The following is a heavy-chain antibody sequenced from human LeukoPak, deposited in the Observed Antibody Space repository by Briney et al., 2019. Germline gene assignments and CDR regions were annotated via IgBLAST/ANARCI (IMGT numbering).Heavy chain of an antibody. CDR1: GGSISSGRYY. J-gene: IGHJ4*02. V-gene: IGHV4-61*02. Sequence: SETLSLTCTVSGGSISSGRYYWSWIRQPAGKGLEWIRRIYTSGTTSYNSSLRSRVTISLDTSKNQFSLRLRSVTAADTAVYYCARAPAPHISGSDYHFDYWGQGTLVTVSS. D-gene: IGHD6-19*01. CDR2: IYTSGTT. CDR3: ARAPAPHISGSDYHFDY.